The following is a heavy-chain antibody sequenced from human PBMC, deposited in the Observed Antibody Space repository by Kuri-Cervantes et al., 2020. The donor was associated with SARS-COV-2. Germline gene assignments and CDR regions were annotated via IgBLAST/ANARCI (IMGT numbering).Heavy chain of an antibody. D-gene: IGHD3-22*01. Sequence: SETLSLTCTVSDGSISNYYWSWIRQPPGKGPEWIGYIYHSGSTNYNPSLNSRVTISIDTSKNQFALRLSTVTAADTAVYYCARGGTYYYDRSGFDWFDPWGQGTLVTVSS. CDR2: IYHSGST. J-gene: IGHJ5*02. V-gene: IGHV4-59*01. CDR1: DGSISNYY. CDR3: ARGGTYYYDRSGFDWFDP.